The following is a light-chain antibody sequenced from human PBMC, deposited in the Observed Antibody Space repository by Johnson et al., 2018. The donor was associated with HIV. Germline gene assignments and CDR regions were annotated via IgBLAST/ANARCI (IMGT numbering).Light chain of an antibody. CDR2: GYN. V-gene: IGLV1-51*01. Sequence: QSVLTQPPSVSAAPGQKLTISCSGSSSNIANIYVSWYQQLQGTAPKLLIYGYNTRPSGLPARFSGSKSATSATLRITGLRTGAEADYYCGTWDMSLTAGSYVFVSGTKVTVL. CDR3: GTWDMSLTAGSYV. CDR1: SSNIANIY. J-gene: IGLJ1*01.